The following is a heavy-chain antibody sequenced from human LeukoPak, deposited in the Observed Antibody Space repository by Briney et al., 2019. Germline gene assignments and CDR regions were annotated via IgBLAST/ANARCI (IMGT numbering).Heavy chain of an antibody. CDR3: ASRDWNPGVDY. CDR2: IIPIFGTA. Sequence: SVKVSCKASGGTFSSYAISWVRQAPGQGLEWMGGIIPIFGTANYAQKFQGRVTITADESTSTAYMELSSLRSEDTAMYYCASRDWNPGVDYWGQGTLVTVSS. V-gene: IGHV1-69*13. J-gene: IGHJ4*02. CDR1: GGTFSSYA. D-gene: IGHD1-1*01.